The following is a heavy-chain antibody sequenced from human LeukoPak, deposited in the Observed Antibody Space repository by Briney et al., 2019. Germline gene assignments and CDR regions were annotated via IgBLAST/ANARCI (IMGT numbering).Heavy chain of an antibody. CDR3: AWLGAGYYYGSGSSGNRNNWFDP. V-gene: IGHV1-46*01. D-gene: IGHD3-10*01. CDR2: INPSGGST. Sequence: ASVTVSCKASGYTFTSYYMHWVRQAPGQGLEWMGLINPSGGSTSYVQKFQGRVTMTRDTSTSTVYMELSSLRSEDTAVYYCAWLGAGYYYGSGSSGNRNNWFDPWGQGTLVTVSS. J-gene: IGHJ5*02. CDR1: GYTFTSYY.